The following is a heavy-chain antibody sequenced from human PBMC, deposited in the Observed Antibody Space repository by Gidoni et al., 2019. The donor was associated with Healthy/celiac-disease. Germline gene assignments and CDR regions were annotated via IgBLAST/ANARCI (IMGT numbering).Heavy chain of an antibody. CDR1: GFTFSSYG. J-gene: IGHJ4*02. D-gene: IGHD4-17*01. CDR2: ISYDGSNK. V-gene: IGHV3-30*18. CDR3: EKDSRGGTYGDYVARFDY. Sequence: QVQLLESVGGVFEPGRSLSLSCAASGFTFSSYGMHWVRQAPGKGLEWVAVISYDGSNKYYADSVKGRFTISRDNSKNTLYLQMNSLRAEDTAVYYCEKDSRGGTYGDYVARFDYWGQGTLVTVSS.